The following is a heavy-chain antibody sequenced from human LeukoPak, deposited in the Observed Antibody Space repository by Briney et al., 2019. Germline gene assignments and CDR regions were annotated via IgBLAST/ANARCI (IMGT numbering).Heavy chain of an antibody. J-gene: IGHJ4*02. Sequence: SETLSLTCAVYGGSFSGYYWSWVRQPSGKGLEWIGDINQSGSASYNPSLKSRVTISVDTSKKEVSLKLTSVTAADAAVYFCARDIGTDFDNWSQGTLVTVSS. D-gene: IGHD1/OR15-1a*01. V-gene: IGHV4-34*01. CDR2: INQSGSA. CDR3: ARDIGTDFDN. CDR1: GGSFSGYY.